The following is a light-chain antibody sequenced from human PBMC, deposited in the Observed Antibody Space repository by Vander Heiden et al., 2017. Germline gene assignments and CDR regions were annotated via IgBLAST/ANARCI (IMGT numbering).Light chain of an antibody. Sequence: QSALTPPRSVSGSPGQSVTISCTGTSGDVRNYNYVSWYQHHPGKAPKLIIFDVTKRPSGVPDRFSGSKSGNTASLTISGLLAEDEADYYCYSFTGAYTEVFGTGTKVTVL. CDR1: SGDVRNYNY. CDR3: YSFTGAYTEV. J-gene: IGLJ1*01. V-gene: IGLV2-11*01. CDR2: DVT.